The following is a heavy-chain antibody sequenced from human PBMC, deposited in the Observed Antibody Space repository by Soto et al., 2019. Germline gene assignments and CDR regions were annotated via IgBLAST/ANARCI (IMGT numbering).Heavy chain of an antibody. CDR1: GGSISSSNW. D-gene: IGHD3-10*02. CDR3: ASVRGGYYYAMDV. Sequence: QVQLQESGPGLVKPSGTLSLTCAVSGGSISSSNWWGWVRQPPGKGLEWIGEIYHSGSTNYNPSLKSRVPISVDKSKNQFSLKLSSVTAADTAVYYCASVRGGYYYAMDVWGQGTTVTVSS. J-gene: IGHJ6*02. V-gene: IGHV4-4*02. CDR2: IYHSGST.